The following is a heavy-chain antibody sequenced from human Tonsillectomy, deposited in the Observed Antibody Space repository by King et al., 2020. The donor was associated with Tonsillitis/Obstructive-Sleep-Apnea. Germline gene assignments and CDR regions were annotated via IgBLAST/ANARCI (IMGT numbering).Heavy chain of an antibody. J-gene: IGHJ4*02. Sequence: QLQESGPGLVKPSETLFLTCSVSGGSVTDGNYYWSWIRQPPGKGLEWIGHIYYSGSTDYNPSLKSRVTISVDSTKKQFFLNLTSVTAADTAIYYCARESYGDYVYWGQGTLVTVSS. CDR1: GGSVTDGNYY. V-gene: IGHV4-61*01. CDR3: ARESYGDYVY. CDR2: IYYSGST. D-gene: IGHD4-17*01.